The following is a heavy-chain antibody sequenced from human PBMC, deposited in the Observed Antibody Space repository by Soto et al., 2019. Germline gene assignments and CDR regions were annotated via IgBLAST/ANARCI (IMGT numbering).Heavy chain of an antibody. CDR1: GGTFSSYA. V-gene: IGHV1-69*13. CDR2: IIPIFGTA. Sequence: ASVKVSCKASGGTFSSYAISWVRQAPGQGLEWMGGIIPIFGTANYAQKFQGRVTITADESTSTAYMELSSLRSEDTAVYYCARSPIYYYGSGSYYYYYYGMDVWGQGTTVTVSS. J-gene: IGHJ6*02. D-gene: IGHD3-10*01. CDR3: ARSPIYYYGSGSYYYYYYGMDV.